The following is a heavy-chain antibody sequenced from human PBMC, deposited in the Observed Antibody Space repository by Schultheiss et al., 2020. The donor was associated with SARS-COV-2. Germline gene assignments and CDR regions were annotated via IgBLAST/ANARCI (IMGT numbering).Heavy chain of an antibody. CDR3: ARSSSGWPYYYYGMDV. D-gene: IGHD6-19*01. CDR2: ISSSGSTI. Sequence: GGSLRLSCAASGFTFSDYYMSWIRQAPGKGLEWVSYISSSGSTIYYADSVKGRFTISRDNAKNSLYLQMNSLRAEDTAVYYCARSSSGWPYYYYGMDVWGTGTAVTVSS. J-gene: IGHJ6*04. CDR1: GFTFSDYY. V-gene: IGHV3-11*01.